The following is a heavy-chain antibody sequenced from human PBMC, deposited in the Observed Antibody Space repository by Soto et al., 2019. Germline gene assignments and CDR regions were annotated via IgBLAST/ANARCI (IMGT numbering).Heavy chain of an antibody. V-gene: IGHV5-51*01. CDR2: IYPHDSDT. Sequence: GEALKISCKGSGYSFISYWIGWVRQMPGRGLEWMGIIYPHDSDTRYSPSFQGQVTISADKSISTAYLQWSSLKASDSAMYYCARLYGSGQWNWFDPWGQGTLVTVSS. CDR3: ARLYGSGQWNWFDP. J-gene: IGHJ5*02. CDR1: GYSFISYW. D-gene: IGHD3-10*01.